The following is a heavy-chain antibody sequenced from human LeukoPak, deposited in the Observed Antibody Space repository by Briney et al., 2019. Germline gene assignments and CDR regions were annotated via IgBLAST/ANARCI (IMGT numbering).Heavy chain of an antibody. D-gene: IGHD6-13*01. Sequence: GGSLRLSCAASGFTVSSNYMSWVRQAPGKGLEWVSVIYSGGSTYYADSVKGRSTISRDNSKNTLYLQMNSLRAEDTAVYYCANHAGYSSSWLDYWGQGTLVTVSS. V-gene: IGHV3-66*01. CDR1: GFTVSSNY. J-gene: IGHJ4*02. CDR3: ANHAGYSSSWLDY. CDR2: IYSGGST.